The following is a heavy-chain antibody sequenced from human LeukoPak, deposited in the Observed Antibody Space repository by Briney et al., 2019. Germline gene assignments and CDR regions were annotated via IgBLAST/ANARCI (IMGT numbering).Heavy chain of an antibody. V-gene: IGHV1-2*02. CDR1: GYTFTGYY. J-gene: IGHJ3*02. CDR2: INPNSGGT. Sequence: ASVKVSCKASGYTFTGYYMHWVRQAPGQGLEWMGWINPNSGGTNYAQKFQGRVTMTRDTSISTAYMELSRLRSDDTAVYYCASVLYSSSWDAFDIWGQGTMVTVSS. D-gene: IGHD6-13*01. CDR3: ASVLYSSSWDAFDI.